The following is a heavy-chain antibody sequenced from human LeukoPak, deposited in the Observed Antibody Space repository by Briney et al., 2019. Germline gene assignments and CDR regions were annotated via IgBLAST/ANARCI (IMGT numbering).Heavy chain of an antibody. Sequence: GGSLRLSCAASGFTFSSYGMHWVRQAPGKGLEWVAFIRYDGSNKYYADSVKGRFTISRDNSKNTLYLQMNSLRAEDTAIYYCATYRQVLLPFESWGQGTLVTVSS. J-gene: IGHJ4*02. V-gene: IGHV3-30*02. CDR3: ATYRQVLLPFES. CDR2: IRYDGSNK. CDR1: GFTFSSYG. D-gene: IGHD2-8*02.